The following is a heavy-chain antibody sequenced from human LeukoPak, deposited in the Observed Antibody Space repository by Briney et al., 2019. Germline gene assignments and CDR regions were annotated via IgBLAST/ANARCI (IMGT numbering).Heavy chain of an antibody. Sequence: GGSLRLSCAASGFMFSTNDMSWVRQAPGKGLEWVSAISGSGDGTTYADSVKGRFTISRDNSKNTLYLQMNSLRAEDTAVYYCAKAVGQWSFDLWGRGTLVTVSS. J-gene: IGHJ2*01. CDR3: AKAVGQWSFDL. CDR1: GFMFSTND. CDR2: ISGSGDGT. V-gene: IGHV3-23*01.